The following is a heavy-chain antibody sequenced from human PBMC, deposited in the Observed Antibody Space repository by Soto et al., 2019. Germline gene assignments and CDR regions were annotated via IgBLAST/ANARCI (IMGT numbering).Heavy chain of an antibody. V-gene: IGHV3-64D*06. CDR2: ISSDGDIT. J-gene: IGHJ5*02. CDR1: GFTFSEYS. Sequence: PGGSLRLSCSASGFTFSEYSMHWVRQAPGKGLQYVSTISSDGDITYYADSVKGRFTISRDNSKNTLSLQMNSLRPEDTAVYYCVKVSTFYDILTGYYSTNFFDPWGQGTLVTVSS. D-gene: IGHD3-9*01. CDR3: VKVSTFYDILTGYYSTNFFDP.